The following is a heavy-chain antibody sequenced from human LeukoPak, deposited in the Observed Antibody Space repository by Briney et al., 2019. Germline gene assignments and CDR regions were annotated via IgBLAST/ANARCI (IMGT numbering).Heavy chain of an antibody. CDR2: IKQDGSEK. D-gene: IGHD4-23*01. CDR3: AKVPPTVVTPRDY. CDR1: GFTFSSYW. Sequence: GGSLRLSCAASGFTFSSYWMSWVRQAPGRGLEWVANIKQDGSEKYYVDSVKGRFTISRDNAKNSLYLQMNSLRAEDTAVYYCAKVPPTVVTPRDYWGQGTLVTVSS. V-gene: IGHV3-7*03. J-gene: IGHJ4*02.